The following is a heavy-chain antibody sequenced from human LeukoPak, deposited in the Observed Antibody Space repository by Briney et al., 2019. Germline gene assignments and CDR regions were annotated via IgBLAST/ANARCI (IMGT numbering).Heavy chain of an antibody. CDR3: ARDKRGAYCSSTSCQGGWYYFDY. J-gene: IGHJ4*02. D-gene: IGHD2-2*01. CDR1: GYTFTGYY. Sequence: GASVKVSCTASGYTFTGYYMHWVRQAPGQGLEWMGWINPNSGGTNYAQKFQGRVTMTRDTSISTAYMELSRLRSDDTAVYYCARDKRGAYCSSTSCQGGWYYFDYWGQGTLVTVSS. CDR2: INPNSGGT. V-gene: IGHV1-2*02.